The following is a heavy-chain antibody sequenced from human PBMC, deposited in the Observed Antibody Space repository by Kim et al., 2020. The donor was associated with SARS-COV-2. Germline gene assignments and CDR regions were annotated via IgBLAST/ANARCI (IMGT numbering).Heavy chain of an antibody. D-gene: IGHD5-18*01. J-gene: IGHJ6*02. CDR2: ISSSSSYI. CDR1: GFTFSSYS. CDR3: ARNPQIQLWLHYYHYYGMDV. V-gene: IGHV3-21*01. Sequence: GGSLRLSCAASGFTFSSYSMNWVRQAPGKGLEWVSSISSSSSYIYYADSVKGRFTISRDNAKNSLYLQMNSLRAEDTAVYYCARNPQIQLWLHYYHYYGMDVWGQGTTVTVSS.